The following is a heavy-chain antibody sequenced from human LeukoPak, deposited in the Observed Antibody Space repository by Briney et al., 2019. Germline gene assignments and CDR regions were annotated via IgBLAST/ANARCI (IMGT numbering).Heavy chain of an antibody. CDR3: ARAAEMSGSYSHFDY. CDR1: GYTFTSYY. Sequence: GASVKVSCKASGYTFTSYYMHWVRQAPGQGLEWMGIINPSGGSTSYAQKFQGRVTMTRDTSTSTVYMELSSLRSEDTAVYYCARAAEMSGSYSHFDYWGQGTLVTVSS. D-gene: IGHD1-26*01. V-gene: IGHV1-46*01. J-gene: IGHJ4*02. CDR2: INPSGGST.